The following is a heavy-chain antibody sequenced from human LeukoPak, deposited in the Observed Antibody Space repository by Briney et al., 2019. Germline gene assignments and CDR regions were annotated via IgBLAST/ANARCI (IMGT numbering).Heavy chain of an antibody. CDR3: ARDTHLQYSAFDI. J-gene: IGHJ3*02. V-gene: IGHV3-48*01. CDR1: GFTFSSYS. D-gene: IGHD6-6*01. CDR2: FSSSSSTI. Sequence: GGSLRLSCAASGFTFSSYSMNWVRQAPGKGLEWVSYFSSSSSTIYYADSVKGRFTISRDNAKNSLYLQMNSLRAEDTALYYCARDTHLQYSAFDIWGQGTMVTVSS.